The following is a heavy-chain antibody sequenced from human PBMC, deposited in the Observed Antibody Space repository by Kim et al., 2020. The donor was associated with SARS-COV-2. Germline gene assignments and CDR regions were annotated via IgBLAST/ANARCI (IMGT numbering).Heavy chain of an antibody. J-gene: IGHJ5*02. CDR3: AMVIQLFNWFDP. Sequence: YYNPSLKSRVTISVDTSQNQFSLTLSSVTAADTAVYYCAMVIQLFNWFDPWGQGTLVTVSS. D-gene: IGHD5-18*01. V-gene: IGHV4-39*01.